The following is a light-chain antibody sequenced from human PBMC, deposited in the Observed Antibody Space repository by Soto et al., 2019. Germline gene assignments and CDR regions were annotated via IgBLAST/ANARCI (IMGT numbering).Light chain of an antibody. V-gene: IGKV1-39*01. CDR3: QQSYSTPRT. CDR1: QSNSSY. CDR2: AAS. J-gene: IGKJ1*01. Sequence: DIQMTQSPSSLSASVGDRVTITCRASQSNSSYLNWYQQKPGKAPKLLIYAASSLQSGVLSRFSGSGSGTDFTLTISSLQPEDFATYYCQQSYSTPRTFGQGTKVDIK.